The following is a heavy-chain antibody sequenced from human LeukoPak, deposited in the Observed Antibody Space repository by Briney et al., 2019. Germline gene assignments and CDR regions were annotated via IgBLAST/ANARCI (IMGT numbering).Heavy chain of an antibody. J-gene: IGHJ6*03. CDR3: ARVVAYNWNYFSYYYYYMDV. D-gene: IGHD1-7*01. V-gene: IGHV1-46*01. Sequence: ASVKVSCKASGYTFTSYYMHWVRQAPGQGLEWMGIINPSGGSTSYAQKFQGRVTMTRDTSTSTVYMELSSLRSEDTAVYYCARVVAYNWNYFSYYYYYMDVWGKGTTVTVSS. CDR1: GYTFTSYY. CDR2: INPSGGST.